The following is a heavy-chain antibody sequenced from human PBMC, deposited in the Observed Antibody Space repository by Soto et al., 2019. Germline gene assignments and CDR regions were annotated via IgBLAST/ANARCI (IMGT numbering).Heavy chain of an antibody. D-gene: IGHD6-19*01. CDR2: IIPIFPTA. CDR3: ARDQGYSSSQQFLDN. J-gene: IGHJ4*02. Sequence: SVKVSCKASGGTFSRSGLIWVRQAPGQGLEWVGGIIPIFPTAHYGQKFQGRVTITADESTSTVYMELSSLRSEDTAVYYCARDQGYSSSQQFLDNWGQGTLVTVSS. CDR1: GGTFSRSG. V-gene: IGHV1-69*13.